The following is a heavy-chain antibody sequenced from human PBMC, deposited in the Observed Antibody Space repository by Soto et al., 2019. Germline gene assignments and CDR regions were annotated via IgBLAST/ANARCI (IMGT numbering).Heavy chain of an antibody. V-gene: IGHV1-2*04. CDR1: GYTFTGYY. J-gene: IGHJ6*02. Sequence: ASVKVSCKASGYTFTGYYMHWVRQAPGQGLEWMGWINPNSGGTNYAQKFQGWVTMTSDTSISTAYMELSRLISDDTAVYYCARDRLEEAAPDGMDVWGQGTTVTVSS. D-gene: IGHD6-6*01. CDR2: INPNSGGT. CDR3: ARDRLEEAAPDGMDV.